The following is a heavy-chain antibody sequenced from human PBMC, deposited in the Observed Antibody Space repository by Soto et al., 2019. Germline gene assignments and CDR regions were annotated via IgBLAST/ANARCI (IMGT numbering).Heavy chain of an antibody. CDR2: MNPNSGNT. D-gene: IGHD3-10*01. CDR3: ARKDYYTSGYYYFDY. Sequence: GASVKVSCKASGYTFTSYYIHWVRQAPGQGLEWMGWMNPNSGNTGYAQKFQGRVTITRDTSASTVYMELSSLRSEDTAVYYCARKDYYTSGYYYFDYWGQGTLVTVSS. V-gene: IGHV1-8*03. CDR1: GYTFTSYY. J-gene: IGHJ4*02.